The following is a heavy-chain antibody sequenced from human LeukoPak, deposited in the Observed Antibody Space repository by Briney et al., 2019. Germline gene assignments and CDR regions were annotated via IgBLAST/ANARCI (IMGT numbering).Heavy chain of an antibody. J-gene: IGHJ3*02. CDR3: AREGSLDAFDI. D-gene: IGHD1-26*01. V-gene: IGHV3-48*03. Sequence: GGSLRLSCSASGFTFSSYEMNWVRQAPGKGLEWVSYISSSGSTIYYADSVKGRFTISRDNAKNSLYLQMNSLRAEDTAVYYCAREGSLDAFDIWGQGTMVTVSS. CDR1: GFTFSSYE. CDR2: ISSSGSTI.